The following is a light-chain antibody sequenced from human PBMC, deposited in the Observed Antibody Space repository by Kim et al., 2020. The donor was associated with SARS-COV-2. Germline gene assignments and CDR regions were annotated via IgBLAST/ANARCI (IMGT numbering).Light chain of an antibody. CDR1: NIGSKN. Sequence: SYELTQPLSVSVALGQTATITCGGNNIGSKNVHWYQQKPGQAPVLVIYSDNNRPSGIPERFSGSKSGNTATLTISRAQAGDEADYYCHVWDSSTEVFGGGTQLTVL. J-gene: IGLJ3*02. CDR3: HVWDSSTEV. CDR2: SDN. V-gene: IGLV3-9*01.